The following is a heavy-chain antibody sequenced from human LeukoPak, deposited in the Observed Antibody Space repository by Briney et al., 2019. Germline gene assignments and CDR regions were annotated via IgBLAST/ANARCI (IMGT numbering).Heavy chain of an antibody. V-gene: IGHV3-23*01. CDR3: AKDLTTVTLGALDY. D-gene: IGHD4-11*01. CDR1: GFTFSSYS. Sequence: GGSLRLSCAASGFTFSSYSMNWVRQAPGKGLEWVSAISGSGGSTYYADSAKGRFTISRDNSKNTLYLQMNSLRAEDTAVYYCAKDLTTVTLGALDYWGQGTLVTVSS. J-gene: IGHJ4*02. CDR2: ISGSGGST.